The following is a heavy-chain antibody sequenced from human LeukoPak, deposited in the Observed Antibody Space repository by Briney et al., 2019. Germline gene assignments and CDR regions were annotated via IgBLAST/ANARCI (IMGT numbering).Heavy chain of an antibody. J-gene: IGHJ4*02. CDR2: ISATGSNT. V-gene: IGHV3-23*01. Sequence: PGGSLRLSCAAAGFTFSHSAMTWVRQAPGKGLEWVSTISATGSNTYYTASVKGRFTISRDNSKNTLYLQLNSLRAEDTALYYCAKEVNNGFDYWGQGTLVTVSS. CDR3: AKEVNNGFDY. D-gene: IGHD1-14*01. CDR1: GFTFSHSA.